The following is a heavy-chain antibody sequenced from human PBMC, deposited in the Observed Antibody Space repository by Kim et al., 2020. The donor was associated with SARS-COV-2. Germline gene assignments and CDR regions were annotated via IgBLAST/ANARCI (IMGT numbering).Heavy chain of an antibody. CDR1: GYSFTSYW. CDR2: IYPGDSDT. D-gene: IGHD3-3*01. V-gene: IGHV5-51*01. Sequence: GESLKISCKGSGYSFTSYWIGWVRQMPGKGLEWMGIIYPGDSDTRYSPSFQGQVTISADKSISTAYLQWSSLKASDTAMYYCARGRFWSGYYTPYYYYGMDVWGQGTTVTVSS. J-gene: IGHJ6*02. CDR3: ARGRFWSGYYTPYYYYGMDV.